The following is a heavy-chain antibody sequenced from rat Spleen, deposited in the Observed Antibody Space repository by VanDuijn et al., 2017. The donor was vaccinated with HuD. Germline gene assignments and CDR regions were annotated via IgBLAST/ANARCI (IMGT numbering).Heavy chain of an antibody. V-gene: IGHV5-29*01. CDR3: ARCKIRHFDY. Sequence: EVQLVESDGGLVQPGRSLKLSCGVSGFTLSDYYMAWVRQAPTKGLEWVTTISSDGGRNFYRDSVKGRFTISRDNAKSSLYLQMDSLRSEDTATYYCARCKIRHFDYWGQGVMVTVSS. CDR2: ISSDGGRN. J-gene: IGHJ2*01. CDR1: GFTLSDYY. D-gene: IGHD4-3*01.